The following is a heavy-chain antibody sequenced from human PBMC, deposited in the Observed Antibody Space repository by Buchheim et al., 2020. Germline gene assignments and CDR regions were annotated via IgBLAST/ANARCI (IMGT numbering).Heavy chain of an antibody. CDR1: GFTFSNYA. J-gene: IGHJ4*02. D-gene: IGHD1-26*01. CDR2: VSDTGGST. V-gene: IGHV3-23*04. CDR3: AKDVHGGSPSSFDY. Sequence: VQLVESGGGLVKPGGSLRLSCAASGFTFSNYAFSWVRQPPGKGLEWVSSVSDTGGSTYYADSVRGRFTISRDNSKSTLFLEMNSLRVDDAAIYYCAKDVHGGSPSSFDYWGPGTL.